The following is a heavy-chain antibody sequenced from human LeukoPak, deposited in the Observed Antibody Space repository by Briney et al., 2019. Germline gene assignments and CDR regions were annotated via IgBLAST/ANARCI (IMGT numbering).Heavy chain of an antibody. CDR1: GFTFTNYA. Sequence: GGSLRLSCAASGFTFTNYAMNWVRQAPGKGLEWVSVIYSGGSTYYADSVKGRFTISRDNSKNTLYLQMNSLRAEDTAVYYCARVGYYDSSGSDYWGQGTLVTVSS. V-gene: IGHV3-53*01. D-gene: IGHD3-22*01. CDR2: IYSGGST. J-gene: IGHJ4*02. CDR3: ARVGYYDSSGSDY.